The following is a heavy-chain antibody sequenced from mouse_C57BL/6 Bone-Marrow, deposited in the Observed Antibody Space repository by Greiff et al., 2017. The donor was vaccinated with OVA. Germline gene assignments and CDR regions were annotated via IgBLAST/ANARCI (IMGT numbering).Heavy chain of an antibody. CDR1: GYTFTDYY. CDR2: IYPGSGNT. J-gene: IGHJ2*01. Sequence: QVQLQQSGAELVRPGASVKLSCKASGYTFTDYYINWVKQRPGQGLEWIARIYPGSGNTYYNEKFKGKATLTAEKSSSTAYMQLSSLTSEDSAVYFCAGGGGYYFDYWGQGTTLTVSS. V-gene: IGHV1-76*01. CDR3: AGGGGYYFDY.